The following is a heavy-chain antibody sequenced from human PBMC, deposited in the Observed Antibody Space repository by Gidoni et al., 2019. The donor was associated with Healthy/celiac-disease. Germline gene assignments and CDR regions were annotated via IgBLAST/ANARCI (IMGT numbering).Heavy chain of an antibody. V-gene: IGHV3-30*07. J-gene: IGHJ6*02. Sequence: GRFTISRDNSKNTLYLQMNSLRAEDTAVYYCARESRDPGFYYYGMDVWGQGTTVTVSS. CDR3: ARESRDPGFYYYGMDV.